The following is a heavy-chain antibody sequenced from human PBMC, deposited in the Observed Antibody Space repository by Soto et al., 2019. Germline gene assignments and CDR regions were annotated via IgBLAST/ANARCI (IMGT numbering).Heavy chain of an antibody. D-gene: IGHD5-18*01. Sequence: QVQLQESGPGLVKPSETMSLTCTISGDSINNYFWNWIRQTPGKGLEWIGYISYSGSTSYNPSLQSRVTISSDTSKNHFSLKLSSVTAPDTAVYYCARARQRDTGRGLDVWGQGTTVTVSS. CDR2: ISYSGST. CDR3: ARARQRDTGRGLDV. V-gene: IGHV4-59*01. CDR1: GDSINNYF. J-gene: IGHJ6*02.